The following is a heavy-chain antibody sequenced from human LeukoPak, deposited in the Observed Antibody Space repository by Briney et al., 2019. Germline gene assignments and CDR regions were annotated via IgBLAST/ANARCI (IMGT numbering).Heavy chain of an antibody. V-gene: IGHV4-59*01. D-gene: IGHD6-13*01. Sequence: PSETLSLTCTVSGGPISSYYWSWIRQPPGKGLEWIGYIYYSGSTNYNPSLKSRVTISVDTSKNQFSLKLSSVTAADTAVYYCARVQSSSSVNLYYYYGMDVWGQGTTVTVSS. J-gene: IGHJ6*02. CDR1: GGPISSYY. CDR3: ARVQSSSSVNLYYYYGMDV. CDR2: IYYSGST.